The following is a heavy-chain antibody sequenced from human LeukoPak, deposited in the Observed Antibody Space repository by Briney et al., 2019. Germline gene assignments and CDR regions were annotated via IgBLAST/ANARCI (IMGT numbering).Heavy chain of an antibody. J-gene: IGHJ6*02. CDR3: ARDSTLAAHTREHYYKMDV. V-gene: IGHV1-46*01. CDR2: INPNGGST. CDR1: GYTFTNYH. Sequence: VSVKVSCKASGYTFTNYHVHWVRQAPGQGLQWMGIINPNGGSTSYAQKFQGRVTMTTDTSTSTVYMELSSLRSEDTAVYYCARDSTLAAHTREHYYKMDVWGQGTTVTVSS. D-gene: IGHD6-19*01.